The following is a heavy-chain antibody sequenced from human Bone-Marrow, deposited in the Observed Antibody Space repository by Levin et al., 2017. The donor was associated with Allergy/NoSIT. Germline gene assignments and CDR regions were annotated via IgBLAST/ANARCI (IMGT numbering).Heavy chain of an antibody. CDR1: GGSISGGGYY. J-gene: IGHJ3*01. V-gene: IGHV4-31*03. D-gene: IGHD1/OR15-1a*01. CDR3: ARGTCNGASDAFDV. CDR2: ISYIGST. Sequence: SETLSLTCTVSGGSISGGGYYWCWIRQHPGKGLEWIGCISYIGSTHYNPSLKSRVTISANTSINPFSLKMSSVTAADTAVFYCARGTCNGASDAFDVWGQGTIVTVSS.